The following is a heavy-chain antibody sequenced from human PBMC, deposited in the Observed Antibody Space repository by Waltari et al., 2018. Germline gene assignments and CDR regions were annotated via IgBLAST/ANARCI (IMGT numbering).Heavy chain of an antibody. V-gene: IGHV5-51*03. D-gene: IGHD3-10*01. CDR3: ARPRRGRDAFDV. CDR1: GYSFISYW. CDR2: VWPDDSDT. J-gene: IGHJ3*01. Sequence: EVQLVQSGPEVKKSGESLRISCQVSGYSFISYWIAWVRQMPGKGLEYMGIVWPDDSDTRYSPPFQGKVIISVDKSIGTAYLQLNTLKASDTAMYYCARPRRGRDAFDVWGPGTMVTVS.